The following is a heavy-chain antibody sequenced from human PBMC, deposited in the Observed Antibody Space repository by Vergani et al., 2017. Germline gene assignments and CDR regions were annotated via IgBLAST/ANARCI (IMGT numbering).Heavy chain of an antibody. Sequence: VQLVESGGGVVQRGGSLRLFCAASGFIFCSYATSWVRQAPGKGLEWVSGISGSDGSTYYADPVKGRFTISRDNSKNTLYLQMNSLRAEDTAVYYCAKSLLLEWLYGGAGFDPWGQGTLVTVSS. J-gene: IGHJ5*02. V-gene: IGHV3-23*04. CDR3: AKSLLLEWLYGGAGFDP. CDR1: GFIFCSYA. CDR2: ISGSDGST. D-gene: IGHD3-3*01.